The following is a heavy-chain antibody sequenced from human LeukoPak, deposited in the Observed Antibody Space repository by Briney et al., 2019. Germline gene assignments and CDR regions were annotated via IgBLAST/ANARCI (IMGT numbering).Heavy chain of an antibody. CDR2: INPSGGST. V-gene: IGHV1-46*01. J-gene: IGHJ4*02. CDR1: GYTFTSYY. D-gene: IGHD1-26*01. Sequence: GASVKVSCKASGYTFTSYYMHWVRQAPGQGLEWMGIINPSGGSTSYAQKFQGRVTMTRDTSTSTVYMELSSLRSEDTAVYYCASLSGSLGLRDYWGQGTLVTVSS. CDR3: ASLSGSLGLRDY.